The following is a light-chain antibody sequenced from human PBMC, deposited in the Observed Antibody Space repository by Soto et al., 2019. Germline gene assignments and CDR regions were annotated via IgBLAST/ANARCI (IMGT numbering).Light chain of an antibody. CDR1: SSDVGDYNS. V-gene: IGLV2-11*01. CDR2: DVS. J-gene: IGLJ1*01. CDR3: CSYVGSYSYV. Sequence: QSALTQPRSVSGSPGQSVTVCCIGTSSDVGDYNSVSWYQQHPGKAPKLMIYDVSKRPSGVPDRFSGSKSCNTASLTISGLQAEDEADYYCCSYVGSYSYVFGIGTKLTVL.